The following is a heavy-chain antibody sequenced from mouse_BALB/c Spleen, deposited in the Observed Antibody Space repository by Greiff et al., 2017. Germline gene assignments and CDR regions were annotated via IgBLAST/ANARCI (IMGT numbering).Heavy chain of an antibody. CDR2: ISDGGSYT. CDR3: ARDGWFYDYEGFAY. J-gene: IGHJ3*01. CDR1: GFTFSDYY. V-gene: IGHV5-4*02. Sequence: EVKLVESGGGLVKPGGSLKLSCAASGFTFSDYYMCWVRQTPEKRLEWVATISDGGSYTYYPDSVKGRFTISRDNAKNNLYLQMSSLKSEDTAMYYCARDGWFYDYEGFAYWGQGTLVTVSA. D-gene: IGHD2-4*01.